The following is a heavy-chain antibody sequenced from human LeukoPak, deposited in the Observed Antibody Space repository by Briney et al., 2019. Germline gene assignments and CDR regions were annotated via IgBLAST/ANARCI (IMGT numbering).Heavy chain of an antibody. J-gene: IGHJ4*02. V-gene: IGHV3-7*01. CDR3: AREGDSSGYYDY. Sequence: GGSLRLSCAASGFTFSSFWMTWVRQAPGKRLEYVANIKQDGTDKYYVDSVKGRFTISRDNAKNSLYLQMNSLRAEDTAVYYCAREGDSSGYYDYWGQGTLVTVSS. CDR2: IKQDGTDK. CDR1: GFTFSSFW. D-gene: IGHD3-22*01.